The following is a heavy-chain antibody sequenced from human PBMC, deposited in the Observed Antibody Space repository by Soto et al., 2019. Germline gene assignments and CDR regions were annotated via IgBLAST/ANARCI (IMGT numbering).Heavy chain of an antibody. CDR1: GYTFTSYD. V-gene: IGHV1-8*01. Sequence: ASVKVSCKASGYTFTSYDINWVRQATGQGLEWMGWMNPNSGNTGYAQKFQGRVTMTRNTSISTAYMELSRLRSEDTAVYFCARDSIVARYYFDYWGQGTPVTVSS. J-gene: IGHJ4*02. CDR2: MNPNSGNT. CDR3: ARDSIVARYYFDY. D-gene: IGHD6-6*01.